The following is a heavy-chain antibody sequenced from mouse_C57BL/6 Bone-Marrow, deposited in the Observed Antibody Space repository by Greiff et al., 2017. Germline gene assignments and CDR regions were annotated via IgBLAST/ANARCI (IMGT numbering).Heavy chain of an antibody. CDR1: GYSITSGYY. CDR2: ISYDGSN. D-gene: IGHD1-2*01. Sequence: EESGPGLVKPSQSLSLTCSVTGYSITSGYYWNWIRQFPGNKLEWMGYISYDGSNNYNPSLKNRISITRDTSKNQFFLKLNSVTTEDTATYYCARDLGTATWYFDVWGAGTTVTVSS. J-gene: IGHJ1*01. CDR3: ARDLGTATWYFDV. V-gene: IGHV3-6*02.